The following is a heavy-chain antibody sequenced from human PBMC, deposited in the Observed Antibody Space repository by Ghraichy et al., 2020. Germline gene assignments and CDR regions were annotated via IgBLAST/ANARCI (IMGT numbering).Heavy chain of an antibody. Sequence: GGSLRLSCAASGYTVSSNYLSWVRQVPGKGLEWVSVTHRGGDTFYGDSVKGRFTISIDNSKNMLYLEMNSLKAEDTAGYYCARVGDTIFGVVPPTVWGKGTTVTVSS. CDR2: THRGGDT. CDR3: ARVGDTIFGVVPPTV. CDR1: GYTVSSNY. V-gene: IGHV3-66*02. D-gene: IGHD3-3*01. J-gene: IGHJ6*04.